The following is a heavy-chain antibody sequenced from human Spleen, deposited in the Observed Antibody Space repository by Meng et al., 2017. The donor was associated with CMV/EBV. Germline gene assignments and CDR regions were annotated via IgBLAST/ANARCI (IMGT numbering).Heavy chain of an antibody. V-gene: IGHV5-51*01. CDR1: AYTFTRHW. CDR2: IYPGDSDT. CDR3: IRGGDWFDP. Sequence: LKTPFKGSAYTFTRHWIGWVRPRPGKGLEWMRLIYPGDSDTRYSPSFQGQVTISVDNFISTAYLHWSSLKASDTAVYYCIRGGDWFDPWGQGTLVTVSS. J-gene: IGHJ5*02.